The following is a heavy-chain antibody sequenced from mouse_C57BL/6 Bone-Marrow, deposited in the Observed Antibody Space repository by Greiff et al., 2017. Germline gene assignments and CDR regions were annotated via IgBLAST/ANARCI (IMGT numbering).Heavy chain of an antibody. CDR3: ASPPYYGSSYWYFDV. J-gene: IGHJ1*03. D-gene: IGHD1-1*01. CDR1: GFNIKDYY. Sequence: EVQLQQSGAELVKPGASVKLSCTASGFNIKDYYMHWVKQRTEQGLEWIGRIDPEDGETKYAPKFQGKATLTADTSSNTAYLQRSSLTSEDTAVYYCASPPYYGSSYWYFDVWGTGTTVTVSS. CDR2: IDPEDGET. V-gene: IGHV14-2*01.